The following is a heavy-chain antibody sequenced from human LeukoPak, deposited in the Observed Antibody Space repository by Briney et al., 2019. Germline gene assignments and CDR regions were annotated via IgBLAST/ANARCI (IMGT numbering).Heavy chain of an antibody. CDR3: AKDRFGPDAFDI. Sequence: GGSLRLSCAASGFTFSSYGMHWVRQAPGKGLEWVSAISGSGGSTYYADSVKGRFTISRDNSKNTLYLQMNSLRAEDTAVYYCAKDRFGPDAFDIWGQGTMVTVSS. J-gene: IGHJ3*02. D-gene: IGHD3-10*01. CDR2: ISGSGGST. CDR1: GFTFSSYG. V-gene: IGHV3-23*01.